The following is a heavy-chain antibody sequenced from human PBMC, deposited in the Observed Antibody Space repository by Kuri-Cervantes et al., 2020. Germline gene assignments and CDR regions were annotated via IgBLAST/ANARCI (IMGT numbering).Heavy chain of an antibody. CDR1: GFTFSSYA. CDR3: ARDWARAGTMILVVTLDY. V-gene: IGHV3-30*02. D-gene: IGHD3-22*01. J-gene: IGHJ4*02. CDR2: IRYDGISE. Sequence: GESLKISCAASGFTFSSYAMSWVRQAPGKGLEWVAFIRYDGISENYADSVKGRFTISRDNYKNTLYLEMNSLRTEDTAVYYCARDWARAGTMILVVTLDYWGQGTLVTVSS.